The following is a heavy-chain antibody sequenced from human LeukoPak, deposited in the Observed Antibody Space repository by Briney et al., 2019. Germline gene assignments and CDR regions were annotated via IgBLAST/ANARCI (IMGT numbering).Heavy chain of an antibody. J-gene: IGHJ4*02. CDR1: GFTFSDYY. D-gene: IGHD3-22*01. CDR3: ARDQGYYYDSSGYIDY. CDR2: ISSSGSTI. Sequence: PGGSLRLSCAASGFTFSDYYMSWIRQAPGKGLEWVSYISSSGSTIYYADSVRGRFTISRDNAKNSLYLQMNSLRAEDTAVYYCARDQGYYYDSSGYIDYWGQGTLVTVSS. V-gene: IGHV3-11*01.